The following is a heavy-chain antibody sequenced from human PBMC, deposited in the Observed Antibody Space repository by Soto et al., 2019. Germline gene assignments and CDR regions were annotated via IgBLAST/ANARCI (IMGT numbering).Heavy chain of an antibody. CDR2: NHSGGST. V-gene: IGHV3-66*01. Sequence: EVQLVESGEGLVKPGGSLRLSCAASGVTVSSNYMSWVRQAPGKGLEWGSVNHSGGSTYYADSVKGRFTISSDNSNNTLYLQMNSLRAEDTAVYYCARDFYYHGSGTMGGYFDYWGQGTLVTVSS. CDR1: GVTVSSNY. J-gene: IGHJ4*02. CDR3: ARDFYYHGSGTMGGYFDY. D-gene: IGHD3-10*01.